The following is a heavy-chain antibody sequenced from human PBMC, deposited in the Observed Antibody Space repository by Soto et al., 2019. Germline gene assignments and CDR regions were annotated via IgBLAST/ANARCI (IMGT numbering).Heavy chain of an antibody. CDR3: AKGRSYYYYYGVDV. Sequence: PGGSLRLSCAASGFTFSSRAMGLVRQAPGKGLEWVSDIIDSGGSTYYADSVKGRFTISRDNSKSTLYLQMNSLRAEDTALYYCAKGRSYYYYYGVDVWGQGTTVTVSS. V-gene: IGHV3-23*01. CDR1: GFTFSSRA. CDR2: IIDSGGST. J-gene: IGHJ6*02.